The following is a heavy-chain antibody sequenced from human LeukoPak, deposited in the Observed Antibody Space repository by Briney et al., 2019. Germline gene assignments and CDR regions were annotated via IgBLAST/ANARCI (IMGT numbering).Heavy chain of an antibody. CDR1: GFTFSSNA. V-gene: IGHV3-23*01. CDR3: AKGGGGSCWTPFDY. J-gene: IGHJ4*02. CDR2: ISGRGGGT. Sequence: GGSLRLSCAASGFTFSSNAMTWVRQVPGKGLEWVSCISGRGGGTSYTNSVKGQFTISRDDSKNTLFLQMDILRAEDTAIYFCAKGGGGSCWTPFDYWGQGTLVSVSS. D-gene: IGHD3/OR15-3a*01.